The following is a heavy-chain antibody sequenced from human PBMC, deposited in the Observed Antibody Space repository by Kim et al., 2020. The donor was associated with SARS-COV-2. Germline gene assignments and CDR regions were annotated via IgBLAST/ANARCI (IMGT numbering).Heavy chain of an antibody. CDR1: GGSISSSNW. J-gene: IGHJ6*02. Sequence: SETLSLTCAVSGGSISSSNWWSWVRQPPGKGLEWIGEIYHSGSTNYNPSLKSRVTISVDKSKNQFSLKLSSVTAADTAVYYCARLDCSGGSCYQGAYYYYGMDVWGQGTTVTVSS. CDR2: IYHSGST. CDR3: ARLDCSGGSCYQGAYYYYGMDV. V-gene: IGHV4-4*02. D-gene: IGHD2-15*01.